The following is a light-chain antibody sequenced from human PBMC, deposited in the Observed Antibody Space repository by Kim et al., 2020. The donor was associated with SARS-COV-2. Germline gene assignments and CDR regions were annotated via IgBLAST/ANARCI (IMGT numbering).Light chain of an antibody. V-gene: IGKV1D-13*01. CDR1: QDISSA. Sequence: AIQLTQSPSSLSISVGDRVTITCRASQDISSALAWYQQKPGKAPNLLIYDASTLESGVPSRFSGSGSGTDFTLTISSLQPEDFATYYCQQFNNLYTFGQGTKLEI. J-gene: IGKJ2*01. CDR2: DAS. CDR3: QQFNNLYT.